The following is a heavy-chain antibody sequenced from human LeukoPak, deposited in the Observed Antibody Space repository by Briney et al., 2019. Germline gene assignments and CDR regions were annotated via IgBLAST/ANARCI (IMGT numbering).Heavy chain of an antibody. CDR2: ISSSSSYI. Sequence: PGGSLRLSCAASGFTVSSNYMSWVRQAPGKGLEWVSSISSSSSYIYYADSVKGRFTISRDNAKNSLYLQMNSLRAEDTAVYYCARFIAARAFDYWGQGTLVTVSS. CDR3: ARFIAARAFDY. J-gene: IGHJ4*02. D-gene: IGHD6-6*01. V-gene: IGHV3-21*01. CDR1: GFTVSSNY.